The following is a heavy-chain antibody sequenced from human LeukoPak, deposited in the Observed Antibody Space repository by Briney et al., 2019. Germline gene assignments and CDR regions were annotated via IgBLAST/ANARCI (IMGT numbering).Heavy chain of an antibody. CDR3: ARDARYYYDSSGYYNFDY. Sequence: SVKVSCKASGGTFSSYAISWVRQAPGQGLEWMGGIIPIYGTANHAQKFQGRVMITTDESTSTAYMELSSLRSEDTAVYYCARDARYYYDSSGYYNFDYWGQGTLVTVSS. J-gene: IGHJ4*02. CDR2: IIPIYGTA. D-gene: IGHD3-22*01. CDR1: GGTFSSYA. V-gene: IGHV1-69*05.